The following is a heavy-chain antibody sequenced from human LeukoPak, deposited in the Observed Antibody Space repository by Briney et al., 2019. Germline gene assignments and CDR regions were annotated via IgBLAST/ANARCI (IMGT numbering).Heavy chain of an antibody. CDR2: ISSSSSTYI. CDR1: GLTFSSYS. Sequence: GGTLRLPCAASGLTFSSYSMNWVRQAPGKGLAWVSSISSSSSTYIYDADSVKGRFTISRDNAKNSLDLEMNSLRAEDTAVYYCARGGLGSDFWGGYHDYWGQGTLVTVSS. CDR3: ARGGLGSDFWGGYHDY. J-gene: IGHJ4*02. V-gene: IGHV3-21*01. D-gene: IGHD3-3*01.